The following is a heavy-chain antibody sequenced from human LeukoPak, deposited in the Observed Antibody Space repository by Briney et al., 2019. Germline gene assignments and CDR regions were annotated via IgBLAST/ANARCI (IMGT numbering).Heavy chain of an antibody. CDR3: ARGTMTTVTYYFDY. J-gene: IGHJ4*02. Sequence: SETLSLTCTVSGGSISSSNYYWGWIRQPPGKGLEWIGSIYYSGSTYYNPSLKSRVTISVDTSKNQFSLKLSSVTAADTAVYYCARGTMTTVTYYFDYWGQGTLVTVSS. CDR2: IYYSGST. V-gene: IGHV4-39*01. CDR1: GGSISSSNYY. D-gene: IGHD4-17*01.